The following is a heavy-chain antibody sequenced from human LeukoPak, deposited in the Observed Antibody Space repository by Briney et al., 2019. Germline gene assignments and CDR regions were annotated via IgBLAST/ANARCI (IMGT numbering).Heavy chain of an antibody. CDR2: INHSGST. CDR3: ARVKGIQLWSYYFDY. Sequence: PSETLSLTCAVYGGSFSGYYWSWIRQPPGKGLEWIGEINHSGSTNYNPSLKSRVTISVDTSKNQFSLKLSSVTAADTAVYYCARVKGIQLWSYYFDYWGQGTLVTVSS. J-gene: IGHJ4*02. V-gene: IGHV4-34*01. D-gene: IGHD5-18*01. CDR1: GGSFSGYY.